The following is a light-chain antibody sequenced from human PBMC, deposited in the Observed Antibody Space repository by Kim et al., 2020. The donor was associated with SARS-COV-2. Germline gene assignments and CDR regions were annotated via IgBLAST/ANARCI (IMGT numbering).Light chain of an antibody. CDR1: KLGDKF. CDR2: QDT. V-gene: IGLV3-1*01. J-gene: IGLJ2*01. Sequence: SGAPGQTASITCSGDKLGDKFASWYQQKPGQSPVLVIYQDTQRPSGIPERFSGSNSGNTATLTISGTQTMDEADYYCQTWDSSTVIFGGGTQLTVL. CDR3: QTWDSSTVI.